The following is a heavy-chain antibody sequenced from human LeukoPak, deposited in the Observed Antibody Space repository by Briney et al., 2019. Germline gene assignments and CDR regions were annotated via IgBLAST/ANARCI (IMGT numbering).Heavy chain of an antibody. V-gene: IGHV3-11*06. Sequence: KTGGSLRLSCAASGFTFSDYYMSWIRQAPGKGLEWVSYISSGSTYTKYADSVRGRFTISRDNAKNSLYLQMNSLRAEDTAVYYCARDLRGSGSYHYYYYGMDVWGQGTTVTVSS. CDR3: ARDLRGSGSYHYYYYGMDV. J-gene: IGHJ6*02. CDR2: ISSGSTYT. CDR1: GFTFSDYY. D-gene: IGHD3-10*01.